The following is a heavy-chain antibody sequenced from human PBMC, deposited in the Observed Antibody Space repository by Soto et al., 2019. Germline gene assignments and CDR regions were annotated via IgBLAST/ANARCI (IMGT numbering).Heavy chain of an antibody. CDR2: IIPIFGTA. D-gene: IGHD6-6*01. J-gene: IGHJ4*02. V-gene: IGHV1-69*13. Sequence: ASVKVSCKASGGTFSSYAISWVRQAPGQGPEWMGGIIPIFGTANYAQKFQGRVTITADESTSTAYMELSSLRSEDTAVYYCARGAGDGSSSTDYFDYWGQGTLVTVSS. CDR1: GGTFSSYA. CDR3: ARGAGDGSSSTDYFDY.